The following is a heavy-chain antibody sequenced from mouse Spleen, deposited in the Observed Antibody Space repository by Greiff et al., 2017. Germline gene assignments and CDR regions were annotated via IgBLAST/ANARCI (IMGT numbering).Heavy chain of an antibody. CDR2: ISYDGSN. Sequence: EVQLQESGPGLVKPSQSLSLTCSVTGYSITSGYYWNWIRQFPGNKLEWMGYISYDGSNNYNPSLKNRISITRDTSKNQFFLKLNSVTTEDTATYYCARALNYGFAYWGQGTLVTVSA. J-gene: IGHJ3*01. CDR1: GYSITSGYY. CDR3: ARALNYGFAY. V-gene: IGHV3-6*01. D-gene: IGHD2-1*01.